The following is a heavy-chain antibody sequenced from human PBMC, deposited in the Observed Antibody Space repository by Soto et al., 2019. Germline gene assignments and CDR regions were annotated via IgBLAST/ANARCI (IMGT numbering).Heavy chain of an antibody. V-gene: IGHV4-59*08. J-gene: IGHJ4*02. CDR2: FYYSGSP. Sequence: PSETLSLTCTVSGASISSYYWSWIRQPPGKGLEWIGFFYYSGSPRYNPSLKGRVTLSVVTSKNQFPLKVTSVTAADTAVYYFAGSNDYGDFYFDYCRQGTLVTVCS. D-gene: IGHD4-17*01. CDR1: GASISSYY. CDR3: AGSNDYGDFYFDY.